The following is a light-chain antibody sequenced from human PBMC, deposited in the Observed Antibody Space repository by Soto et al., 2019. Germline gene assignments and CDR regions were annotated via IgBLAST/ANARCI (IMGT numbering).Light chain of an antibody. CDR1: QLFSSN. CDR2: GSS. CDR3: QQYNDWPRT. Sequence: EILLTQSPATLSVSPGESVTLSCRASQLFSSNLAWYQRRPGQAPSLLIYGSSTRPTGVPPRFSGSASGTESTLTISSLQSEDLGVYYCQQYNDWPRTFGQGTRLEI. V-gene: IGKV3-15*01. J-gene: IGKJ5*01.